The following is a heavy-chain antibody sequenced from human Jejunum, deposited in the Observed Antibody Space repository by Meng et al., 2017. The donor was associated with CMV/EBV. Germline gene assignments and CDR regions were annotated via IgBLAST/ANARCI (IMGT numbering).Heavy chain of an antibody. Sequence: CGSISTGRSSCSLIRQPPGKGLEWIGYIYYGGNTYYNPSLKSRVTISLDTSKNQFSLELSSVTAADTAIYYCARDYAGTGYYGLFWYWGQGTLVTVSS. CDR2: IYYGGNT. J-gene: IGHJ4*02. CDR1: CGSISTGRSS. CDR3: ARDYAGTGYYGLFWY. D-gene: IGHD3-9*01. V-gene: IGHV4-30-4*01.